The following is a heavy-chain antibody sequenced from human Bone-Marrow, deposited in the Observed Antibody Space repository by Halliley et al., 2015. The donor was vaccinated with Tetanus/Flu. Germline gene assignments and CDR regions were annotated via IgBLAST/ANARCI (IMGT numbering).Heavy chain of an antibody. CDR3: ARGAYYYDDGGYFSDAFDV. CDR2: YRSKWHI. D-gene: IGHD3-22*01. Sequence: YRSKWHIDYAVSVKSRITIDPDTSRNHFSLQLNSVTPEDTAVYYCARGAYYYDDGGYFSDAFDVWGQGTMVTVSS. V-gene: IGHV6-1*01. J-gene: IGHJ3*01.